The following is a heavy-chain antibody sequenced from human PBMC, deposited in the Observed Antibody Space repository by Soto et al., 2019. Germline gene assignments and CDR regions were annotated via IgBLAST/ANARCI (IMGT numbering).Heavy chain of an antibody. CDR3: NANYELGSGHTPL. Sequence: EVQLVESGGGLVKPGGSLGLSCGASGFSFNNVWMHWVRQAPGRGLEWVGRIKSKADGETTDYAVPVKGRFTVTRDDSKNTVYLQMNSLKTEDTAVYYWNANYELGSGHTPLWGQGTLVTVSS. J-gene: IGHJ4*02. V-gene: IGHV3-15*07. D-gene: IGHD3-3*01. CDR2: IKSKADGETT. CDR1: GFSFNNVW.